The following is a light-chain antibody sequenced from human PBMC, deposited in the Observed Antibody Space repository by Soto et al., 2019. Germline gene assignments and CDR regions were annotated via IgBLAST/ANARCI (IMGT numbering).Light chain of an antibody. V-gene: IGKV3-20*01. Sequence: IVLTQSPGTLSLSPGETATLSCRASQSVTTQLAWYQQKRGRAPRLIIHGASRRATGIPDRISGSGSGTDFTLTISRVEPEDVAVYYCQQYNNWPPGATFGPGTKVDIK. CDR1: QSVTTQ. CDR3: QQYNNWPPGAT. CDR2: GAS. J-gene: IGKJ3*01.